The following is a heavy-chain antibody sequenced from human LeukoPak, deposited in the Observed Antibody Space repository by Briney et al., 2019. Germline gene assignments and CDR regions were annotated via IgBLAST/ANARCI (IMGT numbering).Heavy chain of an antibody. CDR2: IYSGGNT. Sequence: PGGSLRLSCAASGLAISSNYMIWVRLAPGKGLEWVAVIYSGGNTDYADSVKGRFTVSIASSKNTLYLKMESLRVEDTAVYFCARERGDRDYERFDYWGQGTLLTVSS. D-gene: IGHD5-12*01. V-gene: IGHV3-66*01. CDR3: ARERGDRDYERFDY. CDR1: GLAISSNY. J-gene: IGHJ4*02.